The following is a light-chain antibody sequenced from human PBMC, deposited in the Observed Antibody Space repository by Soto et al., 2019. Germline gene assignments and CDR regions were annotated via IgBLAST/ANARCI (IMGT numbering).Light chain of an antibody. CDR3: QQYKSYPYT. J-gene: IGKJ2*01. Sequence: DIQMTQSPSTLSASVGDRVTITCRASQSISSWLAWYQQNPGKAPKVLIYKASSLESGVPSRFSGSGSGTEFTLTISSLQPDDFATYYCQQYKSYPYTFGQGTKLEIK. CDR1: QSISSW. CDR2: KAS. V-gene: IGKV1-5*03.